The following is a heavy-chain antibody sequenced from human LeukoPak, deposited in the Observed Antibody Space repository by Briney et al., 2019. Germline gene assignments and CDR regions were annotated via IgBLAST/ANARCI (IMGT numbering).Heavy chain of an antibody. V-gene: IGHV3-23*01. CDR3: AKGAREGGTSYSAIDY. J-gene: IGHJ4*02. CDR2: ISGSGGSA. CDR1: GFTFSSYA. D-gene: IGHD2-15*01. Sequence: GGSLRLSCVVSGFTFSSYAMSWVRQAPGKGLQWVSVISGSGGSAYYADFVKGRFTLSRDNSKNTLDLQMNSLRAEDTALYYCAKGAREGGTSYSAIDYWGQGTLVTVSS.